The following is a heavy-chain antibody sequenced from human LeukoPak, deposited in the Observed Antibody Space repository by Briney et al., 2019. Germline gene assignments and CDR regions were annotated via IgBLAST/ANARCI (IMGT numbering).Heavy chain of an antibody. Sequence: SETLSLTCTVSGGSISSYYWSWIRQPPGKGLEWIGYIYYSGSTNYNPSLKSRVTISVDTSKNQFSLKLSSVTAADTAVYYCARGVGATKPDYWGQGTLVTVSS. CDR1: GGSISSYY. V-gene: IGHV4-59*01. CDR3: ARGVGATKPDY. CDR2: IYYSGST. D-gene: IGHD1-26*01. J-gene: IGHJ4*02.